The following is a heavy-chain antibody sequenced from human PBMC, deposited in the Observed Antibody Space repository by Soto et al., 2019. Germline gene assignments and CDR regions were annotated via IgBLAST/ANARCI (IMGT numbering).Heavy chain of an antibody. V-gene: IGHV1-69*12. Sequence: QVQLVQSGAEVKKPGSSVKVSCKASGGTFGSYVFNWVRQAPGQGLEWMGGIIPIFGTPNYAQKFQGRVTSTADESTNTAYMELSSLRSEDTAVFYCARDLGSGYDPGDYWGQGALVTVSS. CDR1: GGTFGSYV. CDR3: ARDLGSGYDPGDY. D-gene: IGHD5-12*01. CDR2: IIPIFGTP. J-gene: IGHJ4*02.